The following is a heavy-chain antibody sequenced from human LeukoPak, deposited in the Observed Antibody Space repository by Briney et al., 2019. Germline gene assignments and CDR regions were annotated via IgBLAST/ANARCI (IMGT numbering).Heavy chain of an antibody. D-gene: IGHD3-22*01. CDR2: ISGSGGST. V-gene: IGHV3-23*01. CDR3: AKTTHYYDSSGYSHFDAFDI. CDR1: GFTFSSYG. Sequence: GGTLRLSCAASGFTFSSYGMSWVRQAPGKGLEWVSAISGSGGSTYYADSVKGRFTISRDNSKNTLYLQMNSLRAEDTAVYYCAKTTHYYDSSGYSHFDAFDIWGQGTMVTVSS. J-gene: IGHJ3*02.